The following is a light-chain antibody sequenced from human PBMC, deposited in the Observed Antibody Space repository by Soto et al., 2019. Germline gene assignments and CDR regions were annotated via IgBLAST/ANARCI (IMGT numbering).Light chain of an antibody. V-gene: IGKV1-33*01. CDR1: QNINNY. J-gene: IGKJ5*01. CDR2: DAS. CDR3: QQYENRPT. Sequence: DIQMTQSPSSLSASVGDRVTITCQASQNINNYLNWYQQKPGRAPKLLSYDASNLEAGVPSRFRGSGSGTEFTFTISRLQPEDIATYYCQQYENRPTFGQGTRLEIK.